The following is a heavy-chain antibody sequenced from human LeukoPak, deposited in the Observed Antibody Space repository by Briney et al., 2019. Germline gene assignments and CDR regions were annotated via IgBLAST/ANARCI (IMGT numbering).Heavy chain of an antibody. CDR1: SDSLSSYY. V-gene: IGHV4-4*07. CDR2: IYTSGST. CDR3: ARDQGGSGPSDYYYYGMDV. J-gene: IGHJ6*02. D-gene: IGHD3-10*01. Sequence: PSETLSLTCTVSSDSLSSYYWSWIRQPAGKGLEWVVRIYTSGSTNYNPSLKSRGTMSVDTSKNQFSLKLSSVTAADTAVYYCARDQGGSGPSDYYYYGMDVWGQGTTVTVSS.